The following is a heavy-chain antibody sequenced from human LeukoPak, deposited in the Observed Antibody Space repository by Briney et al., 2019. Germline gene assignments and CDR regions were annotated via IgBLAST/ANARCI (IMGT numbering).Heavy chain of an antibody. Sequence: GASVKVSCKASGYTFTGYYMHWVRQAPGQGLEWMGWINPNSGGTNYAQKFQGRVTMTRDTSISTAYMELSRLRSDDTAVYYCASSTVTPYYYYYYMDVWGKGTTVTVSS. V-gene: IGHV1-2*02. CDR2: INPNSGGT. D-gene: IGHD4-11*01. J-gene: IGHJ6*03. CDR3: ASSTVTPYYYYYYMDV. CDR1: GYTFTGYY.